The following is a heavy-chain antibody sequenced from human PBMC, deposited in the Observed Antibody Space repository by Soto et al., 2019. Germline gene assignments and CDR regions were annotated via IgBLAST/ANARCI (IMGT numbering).Heavy chain of an antibody. J-gene: IGHJ4*02. CDR2: IYWDDEK. Sequence: QITLKESGPTLVKPTQTLTLTCTFSGFSLITNEMSVGWIRKPPGKALEWLALIYWDDEKRYSPSLKSRLTITKDTSKNQVVLTMTNMDHVDTATYYCVHRRCSGVSCYCFDYWGQGTLVTVSS. CDR3: VHRRCSGVSCYCFDY. V-gene: IGHV2-5*02. D-gene: IGHD2-15*01. CDR1: GFSLITNEMS.